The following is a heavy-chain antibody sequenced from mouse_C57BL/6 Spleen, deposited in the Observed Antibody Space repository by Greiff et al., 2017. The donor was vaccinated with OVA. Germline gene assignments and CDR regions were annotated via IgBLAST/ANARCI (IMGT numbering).Heavy chain of an antibody. V-gene: IGHV1-42*01. J-gene: IGHJ1*03. CDR2: INPSTGGT. CDR3: ARRYYGSSPTYFDV. Sequence: VQLQQSGPELVKPGASVKISCKASGYSFTGYYMNWVKQSPEKSLEWIGEINPSTGGTTYNQKFKAKATLTVDKSSSTAYMQLKSLTSEDSAVYYCARRYYGSSPTYFDVWGTGTTVTVSS. D-gene: IGHD1-1*01. CDR1: GYSFTGYY.